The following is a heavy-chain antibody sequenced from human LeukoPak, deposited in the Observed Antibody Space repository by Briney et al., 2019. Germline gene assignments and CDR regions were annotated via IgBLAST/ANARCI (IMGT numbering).Heavy chain of an antibody. Sequence: ASVKVSCTVSGSSLTELSLYWVRQAPGKGLEWMGGFDVIDAKTFYAQKFQGRVTMTEDSSTDTAYMELSSLRSDDTAFYYCAAGRPYSLLDYWGQGALLTVSS. CDR1: GSSLTELS. V-gene: IGHV1-24*01. D-gene: IGHD5-18*01. CDR2: FDVIDAKT. J-gene: IGHJ4*02. CDR3: AAGRPYSLLDY.